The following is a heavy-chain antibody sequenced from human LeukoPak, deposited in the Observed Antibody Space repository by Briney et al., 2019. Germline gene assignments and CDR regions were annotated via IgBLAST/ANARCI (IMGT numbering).Heavy chain of an antibody. CDR2: ISSSGSTI. J-gene: IGHJ4*02. Sequence: GGSLRLSCAASGFTFSSYEMNWVRQAPGKGLEWVSYISSSGSTIYYADSVKGRFTISRDNAKNSLYLRMNSLRAEDTAVYYCAREDGYNWNYGYWGQGTLVTVSS. CDR3: AREDGYNWNYGY. V-gene: IGHV3-48*03. CDR1: GFTFSSYE. D-gene: IGHD1-20*01.